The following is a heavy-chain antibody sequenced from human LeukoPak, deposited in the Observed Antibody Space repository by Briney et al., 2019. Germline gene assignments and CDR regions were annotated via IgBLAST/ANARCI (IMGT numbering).Heavy chain of an antibody. J-gene: IGHJ4*02. CDR2: ISYDGSNK. Sequence: GGSLRLSCAASGFTFSSYGMHWVRQAPGKGPEWVAVISYDGSNKYYADSVKGRFTISRDNSKNTLYLQMNSLRAEDTAVYYCAKDREWFGELSPFYFDYWGQGTLVTVSS. V-gene: IGHV3-30*18. CDR1: GFTFSSYG. CDR3: AKDREWFGELSPFYFDY. D-gene: IGHD3-10*01.